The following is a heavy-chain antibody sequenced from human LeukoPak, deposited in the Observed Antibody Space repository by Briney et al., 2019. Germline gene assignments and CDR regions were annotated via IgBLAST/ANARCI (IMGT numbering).Heavy chain of an antibody. D-gene: IGHD2-15*01. CDR1: GFTFSSYD. V-gene: IGHV3-23*01. J-gene: IGHJ4*02. CDR2: ISVSGSTT. CDR3: AKGPLCSGGSCQRFDC. Sequence: PGGSLRLSCAASGFTFSSYDMSWVRQAPGKGLAWVSAISVSGSTTYHADSVKGRFTISRDNSKNTLYLQMNSLRVEDTAVYYCAKGPLCSGGSCQRFDCWGQGTLVTVSS.